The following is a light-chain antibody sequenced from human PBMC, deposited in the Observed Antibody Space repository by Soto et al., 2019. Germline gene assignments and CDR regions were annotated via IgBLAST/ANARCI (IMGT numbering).Light chain of an antibody. V-gene: IGKV3-11*01. CDR2: DAS. J-gene: IGKJ5*01. CDR1: QSVSHA. CDR3: QQRGSWPPSIT. Sequence: EVVLTQSPATLSLSPGDRATLSCRASQSVSHALAWYLQKPGQAPRLLIHDASSRATGIPARFSGSGSETDFTLTISSLEPEDFAVYYCQQRGSWPPSITFGQGTRLEIK.